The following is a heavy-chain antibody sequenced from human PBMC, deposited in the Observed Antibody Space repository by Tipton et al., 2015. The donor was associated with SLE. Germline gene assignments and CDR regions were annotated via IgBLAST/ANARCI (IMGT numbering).Heavy chain of an antibody. CDR2: IKQDGSEK. J-gene: IGHJ6*02. Sequence: SLRLSCATSGFTFSSYWMSWVRQAPGKGLEWVANIKQDGSEKYYVDSVKGRFTISRDNAKNSLYLQMNSLRAEDTAVYYCARGLVWDYVWGSYRYHGMDVWGQGTTVTFSS. CDR3: ARGLVWDYVWGSYRYHGMDV. D-gene: IGHD3-16*02. V-gene: IGHV3-7*05. CDR1: GFTFSSYW.